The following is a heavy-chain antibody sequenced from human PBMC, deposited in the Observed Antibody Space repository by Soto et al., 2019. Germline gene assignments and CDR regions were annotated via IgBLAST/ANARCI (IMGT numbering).Heavy chain of an antibody. Sequence: QVQLQEWGPGLVKPSETLSLTCTVSRCSISNYFWTWLRQPPGRGLAWIVYIYYSGTTTYNSTLKGRGTISVYTSVNLYSLRVRSLTAADTAVYYRVRIRGLGEVPPYFDLWGQGARVTFSS. CDR1: RCSISNYF. V-gene: IGHV4-59*01. J-gene: IGHJ4*02. CDR2: IYYSGTT. CDR3: VRIRGLGEVPPYFDL. D-gene: IGHD3-16*01.